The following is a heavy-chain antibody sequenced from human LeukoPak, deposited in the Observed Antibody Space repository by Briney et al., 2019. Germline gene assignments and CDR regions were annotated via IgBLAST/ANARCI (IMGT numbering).Heavy chain of an antibody. CDR1: GFTFSDHY. CDR2: TRNKADRYTT. Sequence: GGSLRLSCAASGFTFSDHYMDWVRQAPGKGLEWVGRTRNKADRYTTDYAASVGGRFTISRDDSKNSLFLQMNSLKTEGTAVYYCARDTRDGIDYWGQGTLVTVSA. J-gene: IGHJ4*02. CDR3: ARDTRDGIDY. V-gene: IGHV3-72*01. D-gene: IGHD5-24*01.